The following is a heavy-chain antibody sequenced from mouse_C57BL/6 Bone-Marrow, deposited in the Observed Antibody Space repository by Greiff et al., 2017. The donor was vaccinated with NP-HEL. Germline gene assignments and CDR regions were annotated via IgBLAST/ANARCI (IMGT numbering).Heavy chain of an antibody. CDR1: GYTFTSYT. Sequence: QVQLQQSGAELARPGASVKMSCKASGYTFTSYTMHWVKQRPGQGLEWIGYINPSSGYTKYNQKFKDKATLTADKSSSTAYMQLSSLTSEDSAVYYCARRRDYDYGGSYFDYWGQGTTLTVSS. D-gene: IGHD2-4*01. J-gene: IGHJ2*01. V-gene: IGHV1-4*01. CDR3: ARRRDYDYGGSYFDY. CDR2: INPSSGYT.